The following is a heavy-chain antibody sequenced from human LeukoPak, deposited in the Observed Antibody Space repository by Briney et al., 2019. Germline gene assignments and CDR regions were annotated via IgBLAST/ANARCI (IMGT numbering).Heavy chain of an antibody. Sequence: SETLSLTCTVSGGSISSGGYYWSWIRQHPGKGLEWIGYIYYSGSTYYNPSLKSRVTISVDTSKNQFSLKLSSVTAADTAVYYCARGTRLAWGVTYYYYGMDVSGQGTTVTVSS. J-gene: IGHJ6*02. CDR3: ARGTRLAWGVTYYYYGMDV. CDR2: IYYSGST. D-gene: IGHD3-10*01. CDR1: GGSISSGGYY. V-gene: IGHV4-31*03.